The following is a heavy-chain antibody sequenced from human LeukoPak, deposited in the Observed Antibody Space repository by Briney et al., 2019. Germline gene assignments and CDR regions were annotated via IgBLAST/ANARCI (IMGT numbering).Heavy chain of an antibody. V-gene: IGHV4-39*01. J-gene: IGHJ5*02. CDR3: ARHLRKRGIAVAGTPGWFNP. CDR1: GGSISSSIYY. CDR2: VYYSGST. Sequence: PSETLSLTCTVSGGSISSSIYYWAWIRQPPGKGLGWIGSVYYSGSTYYNPSLKSRDTMSVDTSKNPFSLKLVSVTAADTAVYYCARHLRKRGIAVAGTPGWFNPWGQGTLGTVSS. D-gene: IGHD6-19*01.